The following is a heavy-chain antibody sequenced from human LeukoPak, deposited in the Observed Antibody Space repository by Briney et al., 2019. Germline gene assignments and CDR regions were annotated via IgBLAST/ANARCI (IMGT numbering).Heavy chain of an antibody. V-gene: IGHV1-24*01. CDR2: FDPEDGET. CDR3: ATDPYHGSGSYQYYYGMDV. CDR1: GYTLTELS. Sequence: ASVKVSCKVSGYTLTELSMHWVRQAPGKGLEWMGGFDPEDGETIYAQKFQGRVTMTEDTSTDTAYMELSSLRSEDTAVYYCATDPYHGSGSYQYYYGMDVWGQGTTVTVSS. J-gene: IGHJ6*02. D-gene: IGHD3-10*01.